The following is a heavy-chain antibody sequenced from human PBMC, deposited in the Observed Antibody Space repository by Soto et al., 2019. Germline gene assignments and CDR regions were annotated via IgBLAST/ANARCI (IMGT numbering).Heavy chain of an antibody. CDR2: INHSGNT. CDR1: GGSFSGFY. J-gene: IGHJ4*02. Sequence: QVQLQQWGAGLLKPSETLSLTCAVYGGSFSGFYWNWIRQPPGKGLEWIGEINHSGNTNYNPSLKSRVTISVDTSKNQFSLKLSSVTDADTAVYYCARRGDTTVDYWGQGTLVTVSS. V-gene: IGHV4-34*01. D-gene: IGHD4-17*01. CDR3: ARRGDTTVDY.